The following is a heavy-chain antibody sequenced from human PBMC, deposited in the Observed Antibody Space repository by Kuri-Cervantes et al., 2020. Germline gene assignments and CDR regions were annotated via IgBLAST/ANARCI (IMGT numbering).Heavy chain of an antibody. J-gene: IGHJ6*02. CDR3: ARGYCSGGSCRRYYYYYYGMDV. CDR1: GFTFSSYA. Sequence: GGSLRLSCAASGFTFSSYAMSWVRQAPGKGLEWVSAIAGGGGNTYYADSVKGRFTISRDNAKNSLYLQMNSLRAEDTAVYYCARGYCSGGSCRRYYYYYYGMDVWGQGTTVTVSS. D-gene: IGHD2-15*01. CDR2: IAGGGGNT. V-gene: IGHV3-23*01.